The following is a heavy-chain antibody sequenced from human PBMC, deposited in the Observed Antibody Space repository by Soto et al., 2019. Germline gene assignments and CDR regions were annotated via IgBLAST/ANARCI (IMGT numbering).Heavy chain of an antibody. CDR2: ISSSGSTI. CDR3: ARDLGGATDY. Sequence: GGSLRLSCAASGFTFSSYEMNWVRQAPGKGLEWVSYISSSGSTIYYADSVKGRFTISRDNAKNSLYLQMNSLGAEDTAVYYCARDLGGATDYWGQGTLVTVSS. CDR1: GFTFSSYE. V-gene: IGHV3-48*03. J-gene: IGHJ4*02. D-gene: IGHD1-26*01.